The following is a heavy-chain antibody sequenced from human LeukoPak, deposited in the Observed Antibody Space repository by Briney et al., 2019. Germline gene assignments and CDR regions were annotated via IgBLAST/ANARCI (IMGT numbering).Heavy chain of an antibody. CDR2: IYHSGST. J-gene: IGHJ3*02. CDR3: ARDERGYGGAFDI. V-gene: IGHV4-34*01. D-gene: IGHD3-16*01. Sequence: PSETLSLTCAVYGGSFSGYYWSWIRQPPGKGLEWIGEIYHSGSTNYNPSLKSRVTISVDKSKNQFSLKLSSVTAADTAVYYCARDERGYGGAFDIWGQGTMVTVSS. CDR1: GGSFSGYY.